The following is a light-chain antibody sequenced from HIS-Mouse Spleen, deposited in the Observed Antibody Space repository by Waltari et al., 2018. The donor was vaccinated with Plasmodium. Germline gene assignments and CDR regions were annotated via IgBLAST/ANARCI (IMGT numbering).Light chain of an antibody. CDR2: EDS. J-gene: IGLJ3*02. Sequence: SYELTQPPSVSVSPGQTARITCSGDALPKQYAYWYQQKSGQAPVLVIYEDSKRPSGIPEGFSGSSSGTMATLTSSGDQVEDEADYYCYSTDSSGNHRVFGGGTKLTVL. CDR1: ALPKQY. CDR3: YSTDSSGNHRV. V-gene: IGLV3-10*01.